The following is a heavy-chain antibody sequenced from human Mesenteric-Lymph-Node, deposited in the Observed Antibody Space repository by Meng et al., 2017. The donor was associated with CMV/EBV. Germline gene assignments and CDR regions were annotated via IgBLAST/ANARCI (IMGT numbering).Heavy chain of an antibody. CDR1: GFTVSSNY. Sequence: GESLKISCAASGFTVSSNYMSWVRQAPGKGLEWVGRIKSKTDGGTTDYAAPVKGRFTISRDDSKNTLYLQMNSLKTEDTAVYYCTTAGAEFTVTTKKKYYYYYGMDVWGQGTTVTVSS. J-gene: IGHJ6*02. V-gene: IGHV3-15*01. CDR3: TTAGAEFTVTTKKKYYYYYGMDV. CDR2: IKSKTDGGTT. D-gene: IGHD4-11*01.